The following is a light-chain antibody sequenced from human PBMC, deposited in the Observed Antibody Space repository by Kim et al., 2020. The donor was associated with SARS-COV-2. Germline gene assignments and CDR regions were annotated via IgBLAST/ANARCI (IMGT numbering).Light chain of an antibody. CDR1: SSDVGSYNL. CDR3: CSYAGSSTYV. J-gene: IGLJ1*01. CDR2: EVS. Sequence: GQSIPISCTGTSSDVGSYNLVSWYQQHPGKAPKLMIYEVSKRPSGISDRFSGSKSGDKASLTISGLQAEDEADYYCCSYAGSSTYVFGTGTKVTVL. V-gene: IGLV2-23*02.